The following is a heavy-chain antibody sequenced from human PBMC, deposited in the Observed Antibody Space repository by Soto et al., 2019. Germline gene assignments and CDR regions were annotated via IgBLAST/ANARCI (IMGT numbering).Heavy chain of an antibody. V-gene: IGHV4-59*02. CDR2: IYYSGST. D-gene: IGHD2-15*01. Sequence: PSGSLSLTFTVSGGSVSSYYWTWFRQPPGKGLEWIGYIYYSGSTNYNPSLKSRVTISVDTSKNQFSLKLSSVTAADTAVYYCARGVVAAWGAFNIWGHGQWSPS. CDR3: ARGVVAAWGAFNI. J-gene: IGHJ3*02. CDR1: GGSVSSYY.